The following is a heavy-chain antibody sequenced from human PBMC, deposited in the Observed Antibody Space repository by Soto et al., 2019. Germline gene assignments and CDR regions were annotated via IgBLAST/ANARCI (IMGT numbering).Heavy chain of an antibody. J-gene: IGHJ4*02. CDR2: KHYSGST. V-gene: IGHV4-30-4*01. Sequence: SETLSLTCTVSGGSISSGDYYWSWIRQPPGKGLEWIGYKHYSGSTYYNASLKSRVTISVDTSKNQFSLKLSSVTAADTAVYYCARVVVSGSRTHSDYWGQGTLVTVSS. CDR1: GGSISSGDYY. D-gene: IGHD3-10*01. CDR3: ARVVVSGSRTHSDY.